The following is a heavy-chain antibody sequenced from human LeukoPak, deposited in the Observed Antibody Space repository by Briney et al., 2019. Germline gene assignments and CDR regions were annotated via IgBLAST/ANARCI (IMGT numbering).Heavy chain of an antibody. CDR3: AKYRPPTTIATRYFDS. D-gene: IGHD1-26*01. CDR1: GFTFSSYA. J-gene: IGHJ4*02. Sequence: GGSLRLSCAASGFTFSSYAMSWVRQAPGKGLECVSVISRDSKTIHYADSVKGRFTISRDNSGNTLFLQMSSLTAEDTAVYYCAKYRPPTTIATRYFDSWGQGTLVTVSS. CDR2: ISRDSKTI. V-gene: IGHV3-23*01.